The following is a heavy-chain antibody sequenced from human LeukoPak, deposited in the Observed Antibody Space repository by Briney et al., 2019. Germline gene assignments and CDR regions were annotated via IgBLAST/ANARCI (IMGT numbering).Heavy chain of an antibody. CDR2: ITGTHYTT. V-gene: IGHV3-23*01. CDR3: TKDPNGDYVGAFDP. CDR1: GFTFSSFA. J-gene: IGHJ5*02. Sequence: GGSLRLSCAASGFTFSSFAMTWVRQAPGKGLEWVSSITGTHYTTYNTDSVKGRFTISRDNTKNTLYLQMNSLRADDTAVYYCTKDPNGDYVGAFDPWGQGTLVTVSS. D-gene: IGHD4-17*01.